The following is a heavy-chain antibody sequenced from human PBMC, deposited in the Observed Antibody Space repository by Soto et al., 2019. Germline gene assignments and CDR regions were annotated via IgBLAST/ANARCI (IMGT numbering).Heavy chain of an antibody. D-gene: IGHD2-15*01. J-gene: IGHJ6*03. CDR1: GFTFSSYS. CDR2: ITSSGASI. Sequence: EVQLVESGGGLVKPGGSLRLSCAASGFTFSSYSLNWVRQAPGQGLEWVSSITSSGASIYYADSVKGRFTISRDNAKNSRYLQMNSLRAEDTAVYYCGRDGSEGSGEIGYYYYMDVWGKGTTATVSS. CDR3: GRDGSEGSGEIGYYYYMDV. V-gene: IGHV3-21*01.